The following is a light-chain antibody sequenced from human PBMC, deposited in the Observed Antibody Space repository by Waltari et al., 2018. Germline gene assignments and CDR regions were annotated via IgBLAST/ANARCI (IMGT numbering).Light chain of an antibody. CDR1: ASDVGAYTL. V-gene: IGLV2-14*01. Sequence: QSALTQPASVSDSPGQSITISCSATASDVGAYTLVSSYQQHPGKAPHLLIYEGSNRPSGMSNRFSASKSGNTASLTISGLQAEDEADYYCSSYTTSSAPGVFGTGTRVTVL. CDR2: EGS. CDR3: SSYTTSSAPGV. J-gene: IGLJ1*01.